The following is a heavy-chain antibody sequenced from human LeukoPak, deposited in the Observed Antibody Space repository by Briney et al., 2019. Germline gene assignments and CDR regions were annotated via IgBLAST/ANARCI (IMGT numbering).Heavy chain of an antibody. V-gene: IGHV3-21*01. D-gene: IGHD2-2*01. CDR3: ARPATGYCSSAGCHWDS. CDR1: GFTFSTHS. J-gene: IGHJ4*02. Sequence: PGGSLRLSCAASGFTFSTHSMYWVRQAPGKGLEWVSSISASSNFIHYAESVRGRFTISRDNAKNSLYLQMNSLGAQDTAVYYCARPATGYCSSAGCHWDSWGQGTLVTISS. CDR2: ISASSNFI.